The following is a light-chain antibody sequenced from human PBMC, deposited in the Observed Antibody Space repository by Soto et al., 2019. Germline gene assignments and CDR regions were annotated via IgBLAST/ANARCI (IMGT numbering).Light chain of an antibody. CDR3: SSYTSSITLV. V-gene: IGLV2-18*02. CDR1: SSDIGSYDR. Sequence: QSALTQPPSVSGSPGQSVTISCTGNSSDIGSYDRVSWYQQPPGTAPKLVIYEVSNRPSGVPDRFSGSKSGNTASLTISGLQAEDEADYYCSSYTSSITLVFGGGTKLTVL. CDR2: EVS. J-gene: IGLJ2*01.